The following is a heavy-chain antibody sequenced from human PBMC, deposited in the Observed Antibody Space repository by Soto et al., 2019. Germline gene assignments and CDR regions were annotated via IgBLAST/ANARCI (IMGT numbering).Heavy chain of an antibody. CDR1: GGTFSRYS. CDR2: IVPIFGTR. V-gene: IGHV1-69*01. D-gene: IGHD3-22*01. J-gene: IGHJ6*02. CDR3: ARPYEGGYSSNHHYYYALDV. Sequence: QVQPVQSGAEVKKPGSSVKVSCKISGGTFSRYSISWVRQAPGQGLEWMGGIVPIFGTRNYAQKFQDRVTITTDESATTAHMELSNLRSEDTAVYYCARPYEGGYSSNHHYYYALDVWGQGTAVTVSS.